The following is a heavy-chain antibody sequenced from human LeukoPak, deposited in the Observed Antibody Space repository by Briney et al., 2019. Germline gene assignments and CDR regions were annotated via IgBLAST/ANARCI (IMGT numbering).Heavy chain of an antibody. CDR2: VSTYNGKT. J-gene: IGHJ3*01. Sequence: GASVKVSCKASGYIFSNYAVSWVRQAPGHGLEWMGWVSTYNGKTNYAQKFQDRVTMTTDTSTRTVYMDLRSLRSDDTAMYYCARDQSGHPLEDAFEVWGQGTMVIVPS. CDR1: GYIFSNYA. CDR3: ARDQSGHPLEDAFEV. D-gene: IGHD1-26*01. V-gene: IGHV1-18*01.